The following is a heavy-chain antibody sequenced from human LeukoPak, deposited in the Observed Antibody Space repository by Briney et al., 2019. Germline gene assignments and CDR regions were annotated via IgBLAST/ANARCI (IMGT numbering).Heavy chain of an antibody. CDR2: IYYSGST. V-gene: IGHV4-59*01. CDR3: AREVSSTWFEWFDP. J-gene: IGHJ5*02. D-gene: IGHD6-13*01. CDR1: GGSISSYY. Sequence: SVTLSLTCTVSGGSISSYYWSWIRQPPGKGLEWIGYIYYSGSTNYNPSLKSRVIISMDTSKNQFSLKLSSVTAADTAVYYCAREVSSTWFEWFDPWGQGTLVTVSS.